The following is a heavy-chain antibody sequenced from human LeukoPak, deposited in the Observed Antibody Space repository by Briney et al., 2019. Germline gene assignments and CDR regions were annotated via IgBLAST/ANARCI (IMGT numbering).Heavy chain of an antibody. CDR1: GYTFTSYD. D-gene: IGHD6-13*01. V-gene: IGHV1-8*01. Sequence: ASVKVSCKASGYTFTSYDINWVRRAAGQGLEWMGWMNPNSGNTGYAQKFQGRVTMTRNTSISTAYMELSSLRSEDTAVYYCASDDAYSSSWYWRNSKNGYNWFDHWGQGTLVTVSS. J-gene: IGHJ5*02. CDR2: MNPNSGNT. CDR3: ASDDAYSSSWYWRNSKNGYNWFDH.